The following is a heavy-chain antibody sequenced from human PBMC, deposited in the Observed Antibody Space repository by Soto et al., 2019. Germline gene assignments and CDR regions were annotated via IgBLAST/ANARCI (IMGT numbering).Heavy chain of an antibody. D-gene: IGHD3-3*01. J-gene: IGHJ6*02. V-gene: IGHV3-23*01. CDR3: AKDQGDYDFWTYYGMDV. Sequence: GGSLRLSCAASGFTFSSYAMSWVRQAPGKGLEWVSAISGSGGSTYYADSVKGRFTISRENSKNTLYLQMNSLRAEDTAVYYCAKDQGDYDFWTYYGMDVWGQGTTVTVSS. CDR2: ISGSGGST. CDR1: GFTFSSYA.